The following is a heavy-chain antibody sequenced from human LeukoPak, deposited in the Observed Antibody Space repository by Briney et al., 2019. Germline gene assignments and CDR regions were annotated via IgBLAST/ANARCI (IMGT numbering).Heavy chain of an antibody. CDR1: GGSISSYY. CDR2: IYYSGST. D-gene: IGHD5-24*01. V-gene: IGHV4-59*08. CDR3: ARVSRDGYNLDY. Sequence: SETLSLTCTVSGGSISSYYWSWLRQPPGKGLEWIGYIYYSGSTNYSPSLKSRVTISVDTSKNQFSLKLSSVTAADTAVYYCARVSRDGYNLDYWGQGTLVTVSS. J-gene: IGHJ4*02.